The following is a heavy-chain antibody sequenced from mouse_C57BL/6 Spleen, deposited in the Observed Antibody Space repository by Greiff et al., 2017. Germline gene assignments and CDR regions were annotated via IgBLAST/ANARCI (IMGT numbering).Heavy chain of an antibody. J-gene: IGHJ1*03. Sequence: VQLQESGAELARPGASVKLSCKASGYTFTSYGISWVKQRTGQGLEWIGEIYPRSGNTYYNEKFKGKATLTADKSSSTAYMELRSLTSEDSAVYFCARDGLGRYFDVWGTGTTVTVSS. V-gene: IGHV1-81*01. CDR1: GYTFTSYG. D-gene: IGHD4-1*01. CDR3: ARDGLGRYFDV. CDR2: IYPRSGNT.